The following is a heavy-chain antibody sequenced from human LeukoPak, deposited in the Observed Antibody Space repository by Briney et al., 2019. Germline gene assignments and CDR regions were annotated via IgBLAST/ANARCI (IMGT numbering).Heavy chain of an antibody. Sequence: GASVKVSCKASGGTFSSYAISWVRQAPGQGLGWMGRIIPILGIANYAQKFQGRVTITADKSTSTAYMELSSLRSEDTAVYYCARSSGSYYYYYGMDVWGQGTTVTVSS. V-gene: IGHV1-69*04. J-gene: IGHJ6*02. D-gene: IGHD1-26*01. CDR2: IIPILGIA. CDR3: ARSSGSYYYYYGMDV. CDR1: GGTFSSYA.